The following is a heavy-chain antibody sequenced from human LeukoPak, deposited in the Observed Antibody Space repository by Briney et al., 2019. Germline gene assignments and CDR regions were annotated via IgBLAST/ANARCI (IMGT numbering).Heavy chain of an antibody. Sequence: SVKVSCKASGGTFSSYAISWVRQAPGQGLEWMGGIIPILGRANYAQKFQGRVTITADKSTSTAYMELSSLRSEDTAVYYCARAGITMVRGVTYYYYGMDVWGQGTTVTVSS. CDR1: GGTFSSYA. CDR3: ARAGITMVRGVTYYYYGMDV. D-gene: IGHD3-10*01. J-gene: IGHJ6*02. CDR2: IIPILGRA. V-gene: IGHV1-69*04.